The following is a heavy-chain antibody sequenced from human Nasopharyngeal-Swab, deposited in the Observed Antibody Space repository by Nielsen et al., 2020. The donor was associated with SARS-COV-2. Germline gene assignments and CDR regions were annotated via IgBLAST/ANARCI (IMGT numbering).Heavy chain of an antibody. CDR1: GFTFSSYG. CDR2: IWYDGSNK. J-gene: IGHJ6*02. V-gene: IGHV3-33*01. Sequence: GESLKISCAASGFTFSSYGMHWVRQAPGKGPEWVAVIWYDGSNKYYADSVKGRFTISRDNSKNTLYLQMNSLRAEDTAVYYCARDQDISGGNPLDYYYGMDVWGQGTTVTVSS. D-gene: IGHD2-15*01. CDR3: ARDQDISGGNPLDYYYGMDV.